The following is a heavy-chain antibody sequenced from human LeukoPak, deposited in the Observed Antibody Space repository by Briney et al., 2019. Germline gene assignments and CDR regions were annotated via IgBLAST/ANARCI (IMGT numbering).Heavy chain of an antibody. V-gene: IGHV3-21*01. CDR3: AQNFYDSSGLYFDY. J-gene: IGHJ4*02. D-gene: IGHD3-22*01. CDR1: GFTFSSYS. CDR2: ISSSSNYI. Sequence: KAGGSLRLSCAASGFTFSSYSMNWVRQAPGKGLEWVSSISSSSNYIYYADSVKGRFTISRDNAKNSLYLQMNSLRAEDTAVYYCAQNFYDSSGLYFDYWGRGTLVTVSS.